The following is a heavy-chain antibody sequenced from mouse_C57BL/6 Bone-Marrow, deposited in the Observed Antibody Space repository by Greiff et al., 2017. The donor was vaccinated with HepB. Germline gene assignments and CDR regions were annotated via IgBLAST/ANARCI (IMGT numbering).Heavy chain of an antibody. CDR1: GFTFSDYY. CDR3: ARHRGYYGPHYYAMDY. CDR2: ISNGGGST. Sequence: EVMLVESGGGLVQPGGSLKLSCAASGFTFSDYYMYWVRQTPEKRLEWVAYISNGGGSTYYPDTVKGRFTISRDNAKNTLYLQMSRLKSEDTSMYYCARHRGYYGPHYYAMDYWGQGTSVTVSS. D-gene: IGHD1-1*02. V-gene: IGHV5-12*01. J-gene: IGHJ4*01.